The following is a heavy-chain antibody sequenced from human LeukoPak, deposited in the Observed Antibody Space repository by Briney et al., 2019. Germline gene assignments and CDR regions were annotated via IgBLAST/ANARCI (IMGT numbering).Heavy chain of an antibody. Sequence: GGSLRLSCAASGFTFSSYGMHWVRQAPGKGLEWVAVIWYDGSNKYYADSVKGRFTISRDNSKNTLYLQMNSLRVEDTAVYYCAKNRHSDTTLDYWGQGTLVTVSS. D-gene: IGHD5-18*01. CDR2: IWYDGSNK. CDR3: AKNRHSDTTLDY. CDR1: GFTFSSYG. V-gene: IGHV3-30*02. J-gene: IGHJ4*02.